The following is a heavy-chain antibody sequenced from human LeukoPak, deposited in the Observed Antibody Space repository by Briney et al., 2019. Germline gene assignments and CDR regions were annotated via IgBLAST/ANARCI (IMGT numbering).Heavy chain of an antibody. CDR3: ARFFTVTTGLDY. D-gene: IGHD4-17*01. J-gene: IGHJ4*02. V-gene: IGHV4-59*01. CDR1: GDSIKSYY. Sequence: SETLSLTCTVSGDSIKSYYWTWIRQPPGKGLEWIAYMYHNESAHYNASLKSRVTISLDTSKNQFSLKLKSVTAADTAVYYCARFFTVTTGLDYWGQGTLVTVSS. CDR2: MYHNESA.